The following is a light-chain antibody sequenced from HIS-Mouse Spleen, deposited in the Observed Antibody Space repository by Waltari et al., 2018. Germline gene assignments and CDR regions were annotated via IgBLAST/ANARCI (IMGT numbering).Light chain of an antibody. CDR2: RGS. CDR3: YSAADNSGV. J-gene: IGLJ2*01. V-gene: IGLV3-27*01. Sequence: SYELTQPSSVSVSPGQTARITCSGDVLAKKYARWFQQKPGQAPVLVIYRGSERPSGLPERFPGSRSGTTVTLTISGAQVEDEADYYCYSAADNSGVFGGGTKLTVL. CDR1: VLAKKY.